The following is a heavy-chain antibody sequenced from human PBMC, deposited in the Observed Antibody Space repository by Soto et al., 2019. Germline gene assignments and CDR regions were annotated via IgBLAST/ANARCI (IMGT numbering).Heavy chain of an antibody. J-gene: IGHJ4*02. CDR3: VRGGSCRGGSCYPNLDFYGDYEGFDY. D-gene: IGHD2-15*01. Sequence: GGCLLISCVTSAFAFSNYGMPWVLQAPGKGLDWVAVTRREGTNKYYGDSVKGRFTVSRDNSKKTLYLQMNSLRADDTGVYYCVRGGSCRGGSCYPNLDFYGDYEGFDYWGQGTLFTVSS. CDR2: TRREGTNK. CDR1: AFAFSNYG. V-gene: IGHV3-33*01.